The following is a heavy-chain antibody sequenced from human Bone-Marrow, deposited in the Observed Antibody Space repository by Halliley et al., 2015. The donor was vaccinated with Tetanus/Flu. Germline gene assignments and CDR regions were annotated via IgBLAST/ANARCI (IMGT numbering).Heavy chain of an antibody. Sequence: SGVTLTTYAMSWVRLGPGKRLEWVSGISGNGVSTYYADSVKGRFTISRDNSKNTLYLQMNSLRAEDTAVYYCAKDKAGDYSNWGGLDYPDYGMDVWGQGTPVTASS. J-gene: IGHJ6*02. CDR3: AKDKAGDYSNWGGLDYPDYGMDV. CDR1: GVTLTTYA. D-gene: IGHD4-4*01. CDR2: ISGNGVST. V-gene: IGHV3-23*01.